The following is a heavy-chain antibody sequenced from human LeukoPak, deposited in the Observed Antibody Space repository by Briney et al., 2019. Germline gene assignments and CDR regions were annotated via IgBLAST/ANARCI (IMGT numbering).Heavy chain of an antibody. J-gene: IGHJ1*01. D-gene: IGHD6-13*01. Sequence: PSETLSLTCTVSGGSISSYYWSWIRQPPGKGLEWIGYIYYSGSTNYNPSLKSRVTISVDTSKNQFSLKLSSVTAADTAVYYCARGPGSSSWKNVAFYFQHWGQGTLVTVSS. V-gene: IGHV4-59*01. CDR2: IYYSGST. CDR3: ARGPGSSSWKNVAFYFQH. CDR1: GGSISSYY.